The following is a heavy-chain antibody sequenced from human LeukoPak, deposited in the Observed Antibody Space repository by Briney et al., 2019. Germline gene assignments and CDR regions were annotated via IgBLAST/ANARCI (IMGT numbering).Heavy chain of an antibody. V-gene: IGHV3-21*01. CDR2: ISSSSSYI. D-gene: IGHD3-22*01. CDR3: ARAYYYDSSGYSEYYFDY. CDR1: GFTFSSYS. J-gene: IGHJ4*02. Sequence: GGSLRLSCAASGFTFSSYSMNWVRQAPGKGLEWVPSISSSSSYIYYADSVKGRFTISRDNAKNTLYLQMNSLRAEDTAVYYCARAYYYDSSGYSEYYFDYWGQGTLVTVSS.